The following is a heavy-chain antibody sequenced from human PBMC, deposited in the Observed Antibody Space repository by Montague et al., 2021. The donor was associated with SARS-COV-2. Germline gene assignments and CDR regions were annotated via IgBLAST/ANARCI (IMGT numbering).Heavy chain of an antibody. CDR1: DVPTSAHF. D-gene: IGHD6-13*01. J-gene: IGHJ6*02. V-gene: IGHV4-59*11. CDR2: ISYSGST. Sequence: SETLSLTCTVSDVPTSAHFWSWIRQSPGKGLEWIGYISYSGSTKYSPPLTSRVTISRGSSRKHLSLELRSVTAADTAGYYCARGQQLARGGFGVDDWGQGTTVIVSS. CDR3: ARGQQLARGGFGVDD.